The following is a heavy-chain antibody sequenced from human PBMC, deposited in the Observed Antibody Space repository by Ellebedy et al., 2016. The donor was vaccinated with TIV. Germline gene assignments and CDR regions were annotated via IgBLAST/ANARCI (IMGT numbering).Heavy chain of an antibody. CDR2: IYHSGTT. J-gene: IGHJ4*02. V-gene: IGHV4-38-2*02. Sequence: SETLSLTXTVSGFSISSGYYWGWIRQPPGKGLEWIGSIYHSGTTYYNPSLRSRVTMSVDTSKNQFSLKLSSVTAADTAVYYCARLGYYGSGSYYNAGGYYFDYWGQGTLVTVSS. D-gene: IGHD3-10*01. CDR3: ARLGYYGSGSYYNAGGYYFDY. CDR1: GFSISSGYY.